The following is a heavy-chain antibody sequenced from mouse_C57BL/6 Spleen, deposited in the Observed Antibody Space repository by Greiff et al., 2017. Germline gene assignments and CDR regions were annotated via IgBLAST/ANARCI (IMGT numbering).Heavy chain of an antibody. CDR2: INYDGSST. D-gene: IGHD3-2*02. V-gene: IGHV5-16*01. CDR1: GFTFSDYY. Sequence: EVNVVESEGGLVQPGSSMKLSCTASGFTFSDYYMAWVRQVPEKGLEWVANINYDGSSTYYLDSLKSRFIISRDNAKNILYLQMSSLKSEDTATYYCAREGSSGSVLFDYWGQGTTLTVSS. CDR3: AREGSSGSVLFDY. J-gene: IGHJ2*01.